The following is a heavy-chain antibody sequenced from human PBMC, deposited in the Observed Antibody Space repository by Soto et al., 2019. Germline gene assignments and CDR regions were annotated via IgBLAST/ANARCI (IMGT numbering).Heavy chain of an antibody. D-gene: IGHD6-19*01. V-gene: IGHV1-18*01. CDR2: ISAYNGNT. J-gene: IGHJ4*02. CDR1: GYTFTSYG. Sequence: QVQLVQSGAEVKKPGASVKVSCKASGYTFTSYGISWVRQAPGQGLEGMGWISAYNGNTNYAQKLQGRVPMTTDTSTRRAYMELRSLRSDDTAVYYCAGDLIGVATTPYYFDYWGQGTLVTVSS. CDR3: AGDLIGVATTPYYFDY.